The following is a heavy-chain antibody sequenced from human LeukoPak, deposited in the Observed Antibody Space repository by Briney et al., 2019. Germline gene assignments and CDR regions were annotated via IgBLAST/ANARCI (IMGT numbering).Heavy chain of an antibody. J-gene: IGHJ5*02. D-gene: IGHD3-3*01. CDR2: ISGSGGST. Sequence: AGGSLRLSCAASGLTFSSYAMSWVRQAPGKGLEWVSAISGSGGSTYYADSVKGRFTISRDNSKNTLYLQMNSLRAEDTAVYYCAKDPVFWSGSRSINWFDPWGQGTLVTVSS. CDR1: GLTFSSYA. CDR3: AKDPVFWSGSRSINWFDP. V-gene: IGHV3-23*01.